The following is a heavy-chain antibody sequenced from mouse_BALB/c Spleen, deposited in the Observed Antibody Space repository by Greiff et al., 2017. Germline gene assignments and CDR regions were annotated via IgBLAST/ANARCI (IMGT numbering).Heavy chain of an antibody. D-gene: IGHD2-3*01. V-gene: IGHV1-14*01. CDR1: GYTFTSYV. J-gene: IGHJ3*01. CDR3: ACGYYEAWFAY. CDR2: INPYNDGT. Sequence: EVKLMESGPELVKPGASVKMSCKASGYTFTSYVMHWVKQKPGQGLEWIGYINPYNDGTKYNEKFKGKATLTSDKSSSTAYMELSSLTSEDSAVYYCACGYYEAWFAYWGQGTLVTVSA.